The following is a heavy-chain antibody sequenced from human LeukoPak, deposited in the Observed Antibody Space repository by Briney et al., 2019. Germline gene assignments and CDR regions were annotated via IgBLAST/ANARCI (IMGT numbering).Heavy chain of an antibody. CDR2: MNPNSGNT. CDR1: GGTFSSYA. J-gene: IGHJ4*02. D-gene: IGHD2-8*01. V-gene: IGHV1-8*03. CDR3: ARATPKGGRGVYYFDY. Sequence: ASVKVSCKASGGTFSSYAISWVRQATGQGLEWMGWMNPNSGNTGYAQKFQGRVAITRNTSISTAYMELSSLRSEDTAVYYCARATPKGGRGVYYFDYWGQGTLVTVSS.